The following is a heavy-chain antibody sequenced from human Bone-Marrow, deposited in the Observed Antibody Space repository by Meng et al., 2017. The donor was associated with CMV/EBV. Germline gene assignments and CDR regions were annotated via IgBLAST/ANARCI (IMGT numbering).Heavy chain of an antibody. CDR3: ARGGGGSWQLFDY. CDR1: GFTFSSYS. CDR2: ISSSSSYI. D-gene: IGHD1-26*01. J-gene: IGHJ4*02. V-gene: IGHV3-21*01. Sequence: GESLKISCAASGFTFSSYSMNWVRQAPGKGLEWVSSISSSSSYIYYADSVKGRFTISRDNAKNSLYLQMNSLRAEDTAVYYCARGGGGSWQLFDYWGQGTLVTVSS.